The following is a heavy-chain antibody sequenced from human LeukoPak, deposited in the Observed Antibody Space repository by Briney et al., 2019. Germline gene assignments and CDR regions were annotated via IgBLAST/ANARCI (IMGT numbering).Heavy chain of an antibody. D-gene: IGHD6-13*01. Sequence: SVKVSCKASGYTFTGYYMHWVRQAPGQGLEWMGWINPNSGGTNYAQKFQGRVTMTRDTSISTAYMELSRLRSDDTALYYCARHKGSSHAFDIWGQGTMVTVSS. CDR2: INPNSGGT. V-gene: IGHV1-2*02. J-gene: IGHJ3*02. CDR1: GYTFTGYY. CDR3: ARHKGSSHAFDI.